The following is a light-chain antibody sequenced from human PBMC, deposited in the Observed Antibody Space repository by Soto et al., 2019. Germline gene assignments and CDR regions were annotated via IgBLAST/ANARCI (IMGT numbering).Light chain of an antibody. CDR1: QSVVSS. CDR2: DAS. J-gene: IGKJ4*01. Sequence: EIVLTQSPATLSLSPGERATLSCRASQSVVSSLAWYQQKPGQAPRLLIYDASNRATGIPARFSGSGSGTDFTRAISSLEPGDFAVYYCQQRSNWPLTFGGGTKVAIK. V-gene: IGKV3-11*01. CDR3: QQRSNWPLT.